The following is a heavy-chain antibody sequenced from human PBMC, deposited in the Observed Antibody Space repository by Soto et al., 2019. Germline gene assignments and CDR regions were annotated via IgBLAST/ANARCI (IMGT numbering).Heavy chain of an antibody. CDR2: VSYDGNTK. CDR3: AREGEYCSGGSCTYFAY. Sequence: QVQLVESGGGVVQPGRFLRLSCAASGFTFTNYAMYWVRQAPGKGLEWVAFVSYDGNTKHYAASVRGRFTVSRDNSKNTVYLQLNSLRAEDTAVYYCAREGEYCSGGSCTYFAYWGQGTLVTVSS. J-gene: IGHJ4*02. V-gene: IGHV3-30-3*01. D-gene: IGHD2-15*01. CDR1: GFTFTNYA.